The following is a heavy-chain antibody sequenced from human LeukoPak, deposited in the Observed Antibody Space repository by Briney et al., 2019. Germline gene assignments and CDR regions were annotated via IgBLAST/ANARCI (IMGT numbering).Heavy chain of an antibody. J-gene: IGHJ4*02. CDR2: SIPIFGTA. CDR1: GGTFSSYA. CDR3: ARGIWDSSGYYYYFDY. Sequence: SVKVSCKASGGTFSSYAISWVRQAPGQGLEWMGGSIPIFGTANYAQKFQGRVTITADESTSTAYMELSSLRSEDTAVYYCARGIWDSSGYYYYFDYWGQGTLVTVSS. V-gene: IGHV1-69*13. D-gene: IGHD3-22*01.